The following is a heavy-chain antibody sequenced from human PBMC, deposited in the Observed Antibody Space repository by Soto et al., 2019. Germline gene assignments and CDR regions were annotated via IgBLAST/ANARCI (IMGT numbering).Heavy chain of an antibody. V-gene: IGHV1-8*02. CDR3: ARAFWFGELGNFDYALDV. CDR1: GDTFGSYD. Sequence: ASVKVSCKASGDTFGSYDVNWVRQASGHGLEWMGWMNPNSGGTDDAQKFRGRVTMASNTSISTAYLDLSSLRSEDTPVYSRARAFWFGELGNFDYALDVWGQGTTVTVSS. D-gene: IGHD3-10*01. J-gene: IGHJ6*02. CDR2: MNPNSGGT.